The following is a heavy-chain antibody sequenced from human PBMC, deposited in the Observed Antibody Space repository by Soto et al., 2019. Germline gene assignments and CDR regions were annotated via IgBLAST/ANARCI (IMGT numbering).Heavy chain of an antibody. J-gene: IGHJ4*02. Sequence: GASVKVSCKASGYTFTSYDINWVRQATGQGLEWMGWMNPNSGNTGYAQKFQGRVTMTRNTSISTAYMELSSLRSEDTAVYYCARGPYYGGNSSLVGPSPFDYWGQGTLVTVSS. CDR1: GYTFTSYD. D-gene: IGHD4-17*01. CDR3: ARGPYYGGNSSLVGPSPFDY. V-gene: IGHV1-8*01. CDR2: MNPNSGNT.